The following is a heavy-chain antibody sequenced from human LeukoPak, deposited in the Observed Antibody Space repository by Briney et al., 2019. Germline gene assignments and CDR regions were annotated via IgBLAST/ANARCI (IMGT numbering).Heavy chain of an antibody. CDR3: AREIAAAAGTSSWFDP. CDR2: IYYSGST. V-gene: IGHV4-39*07. D-gene: IGHD6-13*01. Sequence: SETLSLTCTVSGGSISSSSYYWGWIRQPPGKGLEWIGSIYYSGSTYYNPSLKSRVTISVDTSKNQFSLKLSSVTAADTAVYYCAREIAAAAGTSSWFDPWGQGTLVTVSS. J-gene: IGHJ5*02. CDR1: GGSISSSSYY.